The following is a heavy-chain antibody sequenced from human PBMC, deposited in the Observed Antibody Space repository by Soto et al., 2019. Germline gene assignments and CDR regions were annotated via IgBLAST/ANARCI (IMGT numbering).Heavy chain of an antibody. D-gene: IGHD3-10*01. CDR1: GFTFSTYE. CDR2: ISSSGNTV. V-gene: IGHV3-48*03. CDR3: ARVRYYFDSWSANYFDY. Sequence: GGSLRLSCAASGFTFSTYEMNWVRQAPGKGLEWVSYISSSGNTVYYTDSVKGRFTISIDNAKNSLFLQMNGLRAEDTAVYYCARVRYYFDSWSANYFDYWGQGTLVTVSS. J-gene: IGHJ4*02.